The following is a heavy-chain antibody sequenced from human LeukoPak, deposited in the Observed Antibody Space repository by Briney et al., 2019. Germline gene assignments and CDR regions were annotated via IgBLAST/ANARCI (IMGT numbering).Heavy chain of an antibody. V-gene: IGHV1-69*01. CDR2: IIPIFGTA. J-gene: IGHJ6*02. CDR1: GGTFSSYA. D-gene: IGHD3-22*01. Sequence: GASVKVSCKASGGTFSSYAISWVRQAPGQGLEWMGGIIPIFGTANYAQKFQGRVTITADESTSTAYMELSSLRSEDTAVYYCLALPDSITMIVPDGMDVWGQGTTVTVSS. CDR3: LALPDSITMIVPDGMDV.